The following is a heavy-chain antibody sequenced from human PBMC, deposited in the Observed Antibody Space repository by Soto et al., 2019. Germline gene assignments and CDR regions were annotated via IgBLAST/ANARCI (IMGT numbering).Heavy chain of an antibody. V-gene: IGHV3-33*01. CDR2: IWYDGSNK. CDR3: ARGFDFWSGYYLDNWFDP. CDR1: GFTFSSYG. Sequence: LRLSCAASGFTFSSYGMHWVRQAPGKGLEWVAVIWYDGSNKYYADSVKGRLTISRDNSKNTLYLQMNSLRAEDTAVYYCARGFDFWSGYYLDNWFDPWGQGTLVTVSS. J-gene: IGHJ5*02. D-gene: IGHD3-3*01.